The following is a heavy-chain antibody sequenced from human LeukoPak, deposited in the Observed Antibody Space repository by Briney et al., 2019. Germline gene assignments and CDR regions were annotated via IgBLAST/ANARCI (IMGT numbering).Heavy chain of an antibody. V-gene: IGHV3-23*01. Sequence: GGSLRLSCAASGFTFSSYSMSWVRQAPGKGLEWVSTFSGTGEITYYADSVKGRFTISRDNSKNTLYLQMTSLRAEDTAVYYCARVTMVRGLIIYYFDYWGQGTLVTVSS. CDR2: FSGTGEIT. D-gene: IGHD3-10*01. J-gene: IGHJ4*02. CDR3: ARVTMVRGLIIYYFDY. CDR1: GFTFSSYS.